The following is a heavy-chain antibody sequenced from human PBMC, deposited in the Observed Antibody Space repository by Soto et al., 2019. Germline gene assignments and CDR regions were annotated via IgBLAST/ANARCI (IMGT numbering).Heavy chain of an antibody. CDR1: GFTFNNFA. CDR2: ISGRGGST. J-gene: IGHJ4*02. Sequence: EVQLLESGGGWAQPGGTLRLSCAASGFTFNNFAMTWVRQVPGKGLEWVSGISGRGGSTYYADSVKGRFTISRDNSKSVTDLEMKSLRVEDTAVYYCARGQGGFCASGSCYFVYWGQGTQVTVTS. V-gene: IGHV3-23*01. CDR3: ARGQGGFCASGSCYFVY. D-gene: IGHD2-15*01.